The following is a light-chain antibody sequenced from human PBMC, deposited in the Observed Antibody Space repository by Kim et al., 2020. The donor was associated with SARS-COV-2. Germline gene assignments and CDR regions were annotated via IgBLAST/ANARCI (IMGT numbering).Light chain of an antibody. CDR1: QRISSC. V-gene: IGKV1-5*03. Sequence: ASVGDRVTITCRASQRISSCLAWYQQKPGKAPKLLIYKASSLESGVPSRFSGCGSGTEFTLTISSLQPDDFSTYYCQQYNSYAYTFGQGTKLEI. CDR2: KAS. CDR3: QQYNSYAYT. J-gene: IGKJ2*01.